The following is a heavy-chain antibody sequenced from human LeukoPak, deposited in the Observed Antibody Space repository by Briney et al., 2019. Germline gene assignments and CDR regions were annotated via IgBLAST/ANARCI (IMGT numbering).Heavy chain of an antibody. CDR1: GFTFSDYY. CDR3: ARDSATEGIKLWPYYFDY. Sequence: PGGSLRLSCAASGFTFSDYYMSWIRQAPGKGLEWVSYISSSGSTIYYADSVKGRFTISRDNAKNSLYLQMNSLRAEDTAVYYCARDSATEGIKLWPYYFDYWGQGTLVTVSS. CDR2: ISSSGSTI. D-gene: IGHD5-18*01. J-gene: IGHJ4*02. V-gene: IGHV3-11*01.